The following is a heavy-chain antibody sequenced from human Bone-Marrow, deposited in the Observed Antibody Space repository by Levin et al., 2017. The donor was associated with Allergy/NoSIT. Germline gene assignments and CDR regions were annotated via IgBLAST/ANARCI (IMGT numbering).Heavy chain of an antibody. CDR2: IYYMGGT. Sequence: ASETLSLTCTVSGGSVSSGGYYWSWIRQSPGKGLEWIGYIYYMGGTTYNPSLKSRVTISLDTSKNQFSLSLRSLTAADSAVFYCVAAEARVPGTHYYYYYTMDVWGQGTTVTVSS. CDR1: GGSVSSGGYY. J-gene: IGHJ6*02. CDR3: VAAEARVPGTHYYYYYTMDV. V-gene: IGHV4-61*08. D-gene: IGHD5-18*01.